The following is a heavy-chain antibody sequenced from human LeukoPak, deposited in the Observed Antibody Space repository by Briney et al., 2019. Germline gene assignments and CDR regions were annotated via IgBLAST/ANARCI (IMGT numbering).Heavy chain of an antibody. CDR2: IYYSGST. CDR1: GGSISSGSYY. J-gene: IGHJ4*02. Sequence: SETLALTCTVSGGSISSGSYYWSWIRQPPGKGLEWIGYIYYSGSTNYNASLKSRVTISVDTSKNQFSLKLSSVTAADTAVYYCAREARYYDILTGYYSPAFDYWGQGTLVSVSS. D-gene: IGHD3-9*01. CDR3: AREARYYDILTGYYSPAFDY. V-gene: IGHV4-61*01.